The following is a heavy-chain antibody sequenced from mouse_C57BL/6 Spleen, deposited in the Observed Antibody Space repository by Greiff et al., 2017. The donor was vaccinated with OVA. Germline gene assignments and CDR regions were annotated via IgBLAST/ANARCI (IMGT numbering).Heavy chain of an antibody. CDR2: INPNNGGT. V-gene: IGHV1-18*01. Sequence: DVKLQESGPELVKPGASVKIPCKASGYTFTDYNMDWVKQSHGKSLEWIGDINPNNGGTIYNQKFKGKATLTVDKSSSTAYMELRSLTSEDTAVYYCARGGLRLGAWFAYWGQGTLVTVSA. J-gene: IGHJ3*01. CDR1: GYTFTDYN. D-gene: IGHD3-2*02. CDR3: ARGGLRLGAWFAY.